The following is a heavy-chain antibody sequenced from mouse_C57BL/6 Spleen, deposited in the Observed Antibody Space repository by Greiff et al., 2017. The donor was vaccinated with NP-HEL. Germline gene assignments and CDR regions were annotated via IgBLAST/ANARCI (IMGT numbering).Heavy chain of an antibody. J-gene: IGHJ1*03. V-gene: IGHV1-61*01. Sequence: QVQLQQPGAELVRPGSSVKLSCKASGYTFTSYWMDWVKQRPGQGLEWIGNIYPSDSETHYNQKFKDKATLTVDKSSSTAYMQLSSLTSEDSAVYYCGRGGSSYRYWYFDVWGTGTTVTVSS. CDR2: IYPSDSET. CDR3: GRGGSSYRYWYFDV. CDR1: GYTFTSYW. D-gene: IGHD1-1*01.